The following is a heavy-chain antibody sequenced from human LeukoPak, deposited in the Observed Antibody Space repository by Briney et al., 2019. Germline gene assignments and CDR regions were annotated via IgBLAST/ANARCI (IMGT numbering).Heavy chain of an antibody. V-gene: IGHV3-11*01. CDR2: ISSSGSTI. Sequence: GGSLRLSCAASGFTFSDYYMSWIRQAPGKGLEWVSYISSSGSTIYYADSVKGRFTISRDNSKNTLYLQMNSLRAEDTAVYYCARGKDVTTLDYWGQGTLVTVSS. CDR1: GFTFSDYY. J-gene: IGHJ4*02. CDR3: ARGKDVTTLDY. D-gene: IGHD4-17*01.